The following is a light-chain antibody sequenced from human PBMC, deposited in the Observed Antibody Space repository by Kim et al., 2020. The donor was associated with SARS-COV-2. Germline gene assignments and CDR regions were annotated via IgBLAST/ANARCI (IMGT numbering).Light chain of an antibody. V-gene: IGKV3-11*01. Sequence: EIVLTQSPATLSLSPGERATLSCRASQSVSSYLAWYQQKPGQAPRLLIYDASNRATGIPARFSGSESGTDFTLTISSLEPEDFAVYYCQQRSSWPPSFGGGTKVDIK. CDR1: QSVSSY. CDR2: DAS. CDR3: QQRSSWPPS. J-gene: IGKJ4*01.